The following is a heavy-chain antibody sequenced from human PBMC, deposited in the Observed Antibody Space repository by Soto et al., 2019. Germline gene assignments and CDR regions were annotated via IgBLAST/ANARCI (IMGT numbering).Heavy chain of an antibody. CDR3: ATPLITTVTGNFQQ. CDR1: GFTFSSYS. J-gene: IGHJ1*01. CDR2: ISSSSSYI. D-gene: IGHD4-17*01. V-gene: IGHV3-21*01. Sequence: GGSLRLSCAASGFTFSSYSMNWVRQAPGKGLEWVSSISSSSSYIYYADSVKGRFTISRDNAKNSLYLQMNSLRAEDTSVYYCATPLITTVTGNFQQWGKGTRVTVS.